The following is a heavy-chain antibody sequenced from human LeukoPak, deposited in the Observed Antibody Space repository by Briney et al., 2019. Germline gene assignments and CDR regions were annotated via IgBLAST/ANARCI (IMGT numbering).Heavy chain of an antibody. CDR1: GDSISSSY. V-gene: IGHV4-59*01. CDR2: IYFTAIT. D-gene: IGHD4/OR15-4a*01. CDR3: PRSSGAFDY. Sequence: PSETLSLTCTVSGDSISSSYWSWVRQPPGKGLEWIGYIYFTAITNSNPSLRRRVTISLATSKTQFSLKLSSVTAADTAVYYCPRSSGAFDYWGQGALVTVSS. J-gene: IGHJ4*02.